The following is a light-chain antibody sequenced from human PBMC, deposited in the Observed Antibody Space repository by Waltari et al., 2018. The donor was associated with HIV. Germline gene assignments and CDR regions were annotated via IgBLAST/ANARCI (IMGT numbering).Light chain of an antibody. CDR2: GFK. CDR1: SSDVGRYDY. V-gene: IGLV2-8*01. J-gene: IGLJ2*01. CDR3: SSYAGINPVV. Sequence: QSALTRPPSASGSPGQSVTISCTGTSSDVGRYDYVSWYQQHPGKAPRLLIFGFKKRPSGFPYRFPGPKSCNTAPLPVSGLHAEDEAEYSCSSYAGINPVVFGGGTKLTDL.